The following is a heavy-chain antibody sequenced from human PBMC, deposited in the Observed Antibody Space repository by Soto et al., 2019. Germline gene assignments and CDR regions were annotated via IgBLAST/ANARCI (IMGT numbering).Heavy chain of an antibody. CDR2: IYYSGST. CDR1: GGSISSGDYY. V-gene: IGHV4-30-4*01. D-gene: IGHD4-4*01. CDR3: ASCCTVTTSYYYYYGMDV. J-gene: IGHJ6*02. Sequence: SETLSLTCTVSGGSISSGDYYWNWIRQPPGKGLEWIGHIYYSGSTNFNPSLKSRVTISVDTSKNQFSLKLSSVTAADTAVYYCASCCTVTTSYYYYYGMDVWGQGTTVTVSS.